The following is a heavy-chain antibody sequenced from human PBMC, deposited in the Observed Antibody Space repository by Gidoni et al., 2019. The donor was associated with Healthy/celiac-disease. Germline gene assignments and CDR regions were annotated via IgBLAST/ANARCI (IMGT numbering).Heavy chain of an antibody. D-gene: IGHD4-17*01. CDR3: ARGENYGDSLGY. J-gene: IGHJ4*02. CDR2: IYYSGST. CDR1: GGSISSSSYY. V-gene: IGHV4-39*01. Sequence: QLQLQESGPGLVKPSETLSLTCTVSGGSISSSSYYWGWIRQPPGKGLEWIGSIYYSGSTYYNPSLKSRVTISVDTSKNQFSLKLSSVTAADTAVYYCARGENYGDSLGYWGQGTLVTVSS.